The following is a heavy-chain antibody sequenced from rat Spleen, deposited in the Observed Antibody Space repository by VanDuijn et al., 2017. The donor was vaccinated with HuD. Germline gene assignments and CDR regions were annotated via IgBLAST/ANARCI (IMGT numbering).Heavy chain of an antibody. D-gene: IGHD5-1*01. V-gene: IGHV2S63*01. CDR1: GISFTDYS. J-gene: IGHJ4*01. Sequence: VQLKESGPGLVKPSETLSLTCTVSGISFTDYSVHWVRQPPGKGLEWMGVMWRSGSTEYNSGLKSRLSISRDTSKNHIFLKMNSLQSEDTTTYYCARAPGNGYVMDAWGQGASVTVSS. CDR2: MWRSGST. CDR3: ARAPGNGYVMDA.